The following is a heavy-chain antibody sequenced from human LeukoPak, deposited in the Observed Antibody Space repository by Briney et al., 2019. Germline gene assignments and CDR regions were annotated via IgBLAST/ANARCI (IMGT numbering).Heavy chain of an antibody. CDR3: ARDTGTGSLAETFD. CDR2: ISDSGNTL. Sequence: GGPLRLSCAASGFTFSNYGMNWVRQAPGKGLEWVSYISDSGNTLNHADSVKGRFTISRDNAKNSLYLQMNSLRDEDTAVYYCARDTGTGSLAETFDWGQGTLVTVSS. CDR1: GFTFSNYG. J-gene: IGHJ4*02. V-gene: IGHV3-48*02. D-gene: IGHD1-1*01.